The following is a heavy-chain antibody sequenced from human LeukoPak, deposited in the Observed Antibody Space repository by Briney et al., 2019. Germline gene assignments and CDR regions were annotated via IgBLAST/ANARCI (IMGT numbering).Heavy chain of an antibody. D-gene: IGHD3-10*01. V-gene: IGHV3-53*01. CDR3: ARGNGSVGCAFDI. CDR1: GFTVSGNY. CDR2: IFSGGAT. Sequence: GGSLRLSCAASGFTVSGNYMSWVRQAPGKGLEWVSVIFSGGATYYADSVKGRFTISRDNSKDTLYPQLNSLRAEDTAVYYCARGNGSVGCAFDIWGQGTMVTVSS. J-gene: IGHJ3*02.